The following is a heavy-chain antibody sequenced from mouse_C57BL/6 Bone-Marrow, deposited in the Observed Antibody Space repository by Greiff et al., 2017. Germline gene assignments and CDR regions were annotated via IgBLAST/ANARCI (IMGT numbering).Heavy chain of an antibody. V-gene: IGHV5-15*01. CDR2: ISNLAYSI. Sequence: EVKLMESGGGLVQPGGSLKLSCAASGFTFSDYGMAWVRQAPRKGPEWVAFISNLAYSIYYADTVTGRFTISRENAKNTLYLAMSSLRSEDTAMYYCARQGVTTGWFAYWGQGTLVTVSA. J-gene: IGHJ3*01. CDR1: GFTFSDYG. CDR3: ARQGVTTGWFAY. D-gene: IGHD2-12*01.